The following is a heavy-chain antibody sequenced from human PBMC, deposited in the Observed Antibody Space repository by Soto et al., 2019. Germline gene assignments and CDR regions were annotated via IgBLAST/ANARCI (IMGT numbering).Heavy chain of an antibody. CDR3: ARGELLWFGELLS. Sequence: QVQLVQSGAEVKKPGASVKVSCKASGYTFTSYEINWVRQATGQGLEWMGWMNPNSGDTGYAQKFQGRVTMTSTTSISTAYMELSSLRSENTAVYYCARGELLWFGELLSWGQGTLVTVSS. V-gene: IGHV1-8*01. CDR2: MNPNSGDT. CDR1: GYTFTSYE. J-gene: IGHJ4*02. D-gene: IGHD3-10*01.